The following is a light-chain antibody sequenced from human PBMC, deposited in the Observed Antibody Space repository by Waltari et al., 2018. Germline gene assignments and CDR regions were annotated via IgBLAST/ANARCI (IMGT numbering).Light chain of an antibody. Sequence: EIVLTQSPATLSLSPGDRATLSCRASQSVYSYLGWYQQKPGQAPRLLIYDVFNRATGIPASFSGSGSGTDFTLTISSLEPEDFAVYYCQQRRSWPLTFGGGTKVEIK. V-gene: IGKV3-11*01. CDR3: QQRRSWPLT. CDR1: QSVYSY. J-gene: IGKJ4*01. CDR2: DVF.